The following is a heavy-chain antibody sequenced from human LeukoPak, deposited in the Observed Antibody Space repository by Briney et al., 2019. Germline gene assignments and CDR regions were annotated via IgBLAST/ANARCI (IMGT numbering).Heavy chain of an antibody. CDR2: INPNSGGT. V-gene: IGHV1-2*02. Sequence: ASVKVSCKASVYTFTGYYMHWVRQAPGQGLEWMGWINPNSGGTNYAQKFQGRVTMTRDTSITTAYMELSRLRSDDTAVYYCARDLSVSDYYYYYMDVWGKGTTVTVSS. J-gene: IGHJ6*03. CDR3: ARDLSVSDYYYYYMDV. CDR1: VYTFTGYY. D-gene: IGHD2-8*01.